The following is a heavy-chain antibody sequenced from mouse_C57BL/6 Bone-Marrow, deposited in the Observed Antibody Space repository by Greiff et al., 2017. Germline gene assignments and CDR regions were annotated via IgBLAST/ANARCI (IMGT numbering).Heavy chain of an antibody. CDR3: ARVYDYALAY. CDR1: GFTFSDYY. J-gene: IGHJ3*01. Sequence: EVQLVESEGGLVQPGSSMKLSCTASGFTFSDYYMAWVRQVPEKGLEWVANINYDGSSTYYLDSLKSRFIISRDNAKNILYLQMSSLKSEDTATYYCARVYDYALAYWGQGTLVTVSA. V-gene: IGHV5-16*01. D-gene: IGHD2-4*01. CDR2: INYDGSST.